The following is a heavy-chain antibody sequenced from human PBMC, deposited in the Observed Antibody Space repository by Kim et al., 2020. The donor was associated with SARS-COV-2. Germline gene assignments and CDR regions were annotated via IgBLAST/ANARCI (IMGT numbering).Heavy chain of an antibody. D-gene: IGHD2-21*02. CDR3: SSGGVDVVVTVPPDHG. Sequence: GGSLRLSCAASGFNFRSYGMHWVRQAPGKGLEWVAGIWNDGSTAGYVDSVKGRFTISRDNSKNTLYLQMDNLRPDDTAFYYCSSGGVDVVVTVPPDHGWGQGTRVTVPS. CDR1: GFNFRSYG. V-gene: IGHV3-33*01. J-gene: IGHJ4*02. CDR2: IWNDGSTA.